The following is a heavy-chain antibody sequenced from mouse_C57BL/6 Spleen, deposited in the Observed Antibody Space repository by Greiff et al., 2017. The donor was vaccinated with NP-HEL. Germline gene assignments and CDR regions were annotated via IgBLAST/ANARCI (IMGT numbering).Heavy chain of an antibody. V-gene: IGHV1-53*01. Sequence: QVQLQQPGAELVRPGASVKLSCKASGYTFTSYWMHWVKQRPGQGLEWIGNINPSNGGTNYNQKFKSKATLTVDKSSSTAYMQLSSLTSEDSAVYYCARSTVVATGGAMDYWGQGTSVTVSS. CDR2: INPSNGGT. D-gene: IGHD1-1*01. J-gene: IGHJ4*01. CDR3: ARSTVVATGGAMDY. CDR1: GYTFTSYW.